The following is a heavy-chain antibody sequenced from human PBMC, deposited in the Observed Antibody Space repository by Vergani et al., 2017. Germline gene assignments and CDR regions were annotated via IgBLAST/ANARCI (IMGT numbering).Heavy chain of an antibody. J-gene: IGHJ6*02. D-gene: IGHD3-10*01. CDR2: INAGGST. CDR3: ARGLEIRGVKIVQRFSYSSALDV. V-gene: IGHV4-34*01. Sequence: QVQLQQWGAGLLKPSETLSLKCAVYGEAFTGYYWNWIRQSPGKGLEWIAEINAGGSTNYNPSLKSRVTISVDTSKNQFSLSLSFVTAADTAVYYCARGLEIRGVKIVQRFSYSSALDVWGLGTTVTVSS. CDR1: GEAFTGYY.